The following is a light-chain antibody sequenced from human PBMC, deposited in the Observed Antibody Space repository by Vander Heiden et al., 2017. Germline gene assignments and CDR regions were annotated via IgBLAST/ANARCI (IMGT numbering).Light chain of an antibody. CDR2: AAS. CDR3: QQYYSYPQGYT. J-gene: IGKJ2*01. CDR1: QGISSY. V-gene: IGKV1-8*01. Sequence: AIRMTQSPSSLSASTGDRVTITCRARQGISSYLAWYQQKPGKAPKLLIYAASTLQSGVPSRFSGSGSGTDFTLTISCLQSEDFATYYCQQYYSYPQGYTFGQGTKLEIK.